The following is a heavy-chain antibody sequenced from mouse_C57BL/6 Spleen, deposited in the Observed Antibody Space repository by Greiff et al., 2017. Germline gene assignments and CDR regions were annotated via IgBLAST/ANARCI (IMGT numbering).Heavy chain of an antibody. CDR1: GFTFSNYW. CDR3: TGGTDYFDY. V-gene: IGHV6-3*01. J-gene: IGHJ2*01. Sequence: EVQLVESGGGLVQPGGSMKLSCVASGFTFSNYWMNWVRQSPEKGLEWVAQIRLKSDNYATHYAESVQGRFTISRDDSKSSVYLQMNNVRAEDTGIYYCTGGTDYFDYWGQGTTLTVSS. CDR2: IRLKSDNYAT. D-gene: IGHD3-3*01.